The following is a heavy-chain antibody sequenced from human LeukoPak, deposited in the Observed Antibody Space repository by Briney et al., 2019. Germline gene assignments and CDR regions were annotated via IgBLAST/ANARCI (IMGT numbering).Heavy chain of an antibody. Sequence: GESLKISCKGSGYSFTSYWIGWVRQMPGKGLEWMGIIYPGDSDTRYSPSFQGQVTISADKSISTAYLQWSSLKASDTAMYYCAGQVEYFDWLQRFDRWGQGTLVTVSS. J-gene: IGHJ5*02. CDR3: AGQVEYFDWLQRFDR. D-gene: IGHD3-9*01. V-gene: IGHV5-51*01. CDR1: GYSFTSYW. CDR2: IYPGDSDT.